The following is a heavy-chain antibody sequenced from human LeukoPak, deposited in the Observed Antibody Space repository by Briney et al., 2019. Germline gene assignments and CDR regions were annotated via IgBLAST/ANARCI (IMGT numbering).Heavy chain of an antibody. Sequence: ASVKVSCKASGYTFTNSYIHWVRQAPGQGLEWMGPMSPKSGGTKYAQKFQGRVSMTRDTSISTAYMELASLTSDDTAVYYCARAGGRSWFDPWGQGTLVTVSS. CDR2: MSPKSGGT. V-gene: IGHV1-2*06. CDR1: GYTFTNSY. CDR3: ARAGGRSWFDP. D-gene: IGHD1-26*01. J-gene: IGHJ5*02.